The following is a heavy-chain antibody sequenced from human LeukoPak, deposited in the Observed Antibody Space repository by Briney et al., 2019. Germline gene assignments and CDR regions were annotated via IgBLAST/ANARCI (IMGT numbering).Heavy chain of an antibody. D-gene: IGHD6-13*01. CDR2: LSGSGGST. V-gene: IGHV3-23*01. CDR1: GFTFSSYA. CDR3: AKAARYSLAYFYYFDY. J-gene: IGHJ4*02. Sequence: PGGSLRLSCAASGFTFSSYAMTWVHQAPGKGLEWVSALSGSGGSTYYADSVKGRFTISRDNSKNTLYLQMNSLRAEDTAVYYCAKAARYSLAYFYYFDYRGQGTLVTVSS.